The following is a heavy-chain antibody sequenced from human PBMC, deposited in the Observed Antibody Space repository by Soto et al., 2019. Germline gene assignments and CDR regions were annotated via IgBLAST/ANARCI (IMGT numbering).Heavy chain of an antibody. CDR1: GFTFSSYA. D-gene: IGHD6-6*01. J-gene: IGHJ5*02. CDR3: AKVVIGIAARRPSGWFDP. CDR2: ISGSGGST. Sequence: GGSLRLSCAASGFTFSSYAMSWVRQAPGKGLEWVSAISGSGGSTYYADSVKGRFTISRDNSKNTLYLQMNSLRAEDTAVYYCAKVVIGIAARRPSGWFDPWGQGTLVTVSS. V-gene: IGHV3-23*01.